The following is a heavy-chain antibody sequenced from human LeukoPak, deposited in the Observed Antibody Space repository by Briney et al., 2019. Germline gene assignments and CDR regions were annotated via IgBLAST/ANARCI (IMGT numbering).Heavy chain of an antibody. J-gene: IGHJ4*02. V-gene: IGHV3-23*01. CDR2: VSKTGGTT. CDR1: GFIFSNNA. Sequence: TGVSLRLFCVASGFIFSNNAMSCVRQSPGKGLECVSSVSKTGGTTYYADSVKGRFTIPRDNSRNTVSLQMNSLRAEDTAIYYCAKVATGRWGQGTLVTVSS. D-gene: IGHD5-12*01. CDR3: AKVATGR.